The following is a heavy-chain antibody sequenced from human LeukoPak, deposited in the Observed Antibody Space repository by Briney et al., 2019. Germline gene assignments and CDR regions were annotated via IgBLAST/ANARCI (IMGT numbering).Heavy chain of an antibody. Sequence: PGGSLRLSCAASGFTFSSYGMHWVRQAPGKGLEWVAFIRYDGSNKYYADSVKGRFTISRDNAKNSLYLQMNSLRAEDTAVYYCARCTSIAAPLTDYWGQGTLVTVSS. J-gene: IGHJ4*02. CDR3: ARCTSIAAPLTDY. CDR2: IRYDGSNK. D-gene: IGHD6-6*01. CDR1: GFTFSSYG. V-gene: IGHV3-30*02.